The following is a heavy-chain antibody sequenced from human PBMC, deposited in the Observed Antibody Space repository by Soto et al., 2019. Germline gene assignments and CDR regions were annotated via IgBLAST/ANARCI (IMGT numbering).Heavy chain of an antibody. V-gene: IGHV1-69*02. CDR3: ARGGAVAGDPNLQRYYYGMDV. CDR2: ITPVLGIA. J-gene: IGHJ6*02. CDR1: GRTFSSYS. D-gene: IGHD6-19*01. Sequence: QVQLVQSGAEVKKPGSSVKVSCEASGRTFSSYSIIWVRQAPGQGLEWMGRITPVLGIANYAQKFQGRVTITAEKSTSTAYMDLSSLTFEDTAVYYCARGGAVAGDPNLQRYYYGMDVWGQGTTVTVSS.